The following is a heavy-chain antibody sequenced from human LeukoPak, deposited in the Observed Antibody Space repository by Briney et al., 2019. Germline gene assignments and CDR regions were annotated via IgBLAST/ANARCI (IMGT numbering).Heavy chain of an antibody. CDR1: GFTFSDYY. J-gene: IGHJ4*02. CDR3: ARDQPAYRSMTTVTPGYFDY. V-gene: IGHV3-11*05. Sequence: GGSLRLSCAASGFTFSDYYMSCIRQAPGKGLEWVSYISSSSSYTNYADSVKGRFTISRDNAKNSLYLQMNSLRAEDTAVYYCARDQPAYRSMTTVTPGYFDYWGQETLVTVSS. CDR2: ISSSSSYT. D-gene: IGHD4-17*01.